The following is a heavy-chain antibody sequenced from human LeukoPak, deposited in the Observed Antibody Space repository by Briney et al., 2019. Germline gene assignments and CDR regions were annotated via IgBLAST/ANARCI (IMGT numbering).Heavy chain of an antibody. CDR2: IYTSATT. J-gene: IGHJ3*01. D-gene: IGHD5-24*01. V-gene: IGHV4-4*09. Sequence: SESLSLTCTVSGDSIRSHYCAWIRQSPGKGLEWIGHIYTSATTDYHPSFKSRVTISLDTSKKQFSLKMTSVTALDSAVYYCARGGEGYNDDAFEVWGLGTAVTVSS. CDR3: ARGGEGYNDDAFEV. CDR1: GDSIRSHY.